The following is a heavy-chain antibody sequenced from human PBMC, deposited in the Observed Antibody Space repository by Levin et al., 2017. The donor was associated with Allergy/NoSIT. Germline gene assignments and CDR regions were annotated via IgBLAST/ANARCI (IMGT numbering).Heavy chain of an antibody. CDR3: ARPLPENYDILTDDAFDI. CDR2: IYYSGST. Sequence: SETLSLTCTVSGGSISSSSYYWGWIRQPPGKGLEWIGSIYYSGSTYYNPSLKSRVTISVDTSKNQFSLKLSSVTAADTAVYYCARPLPENYDILTDDAFDIWGQGTMVTVSS. J-gene: IGHJ3*02. CDR1: GGSISSSSYY. D-gene: IGHD3-9*01. V-gene: IGHV4-39*01.